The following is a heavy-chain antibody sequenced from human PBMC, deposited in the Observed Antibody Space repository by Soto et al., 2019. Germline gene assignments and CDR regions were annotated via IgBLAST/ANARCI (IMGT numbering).Heavy chain of an antibody. J-gene: IGHJ6*02. D-gene: IGHD6-19*01. CDR1: DGSISSDY. CDR2: IYYSGST. Sequence: SDTLSLTCTVSDGSISSDYWSWIRQPPGKGLEWIGCIYYSGSTNYNHTHESRVTISVDTPKRRFSMKRSSGTAADKAVYNCARDRYCSGWYGRCTDYVMDVWGQGTTVTVCS. V-gene: IGHV4-59*01. CDR3: ARDRYCSGWYGRCTDYVMDV.